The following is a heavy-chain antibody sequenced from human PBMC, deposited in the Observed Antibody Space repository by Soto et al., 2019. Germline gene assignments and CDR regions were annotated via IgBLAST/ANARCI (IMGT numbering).Heavy chain of an antibody. CDR3: AKESTVGSPGDYFDP. Sequence: EVELLESGGDLVQPGGSLRLSCAAYGFTFSSYDINWVRQAPGKGLEWVSAIGIYANTYYAGSVKGRFTISSDDSKNTVYLQLNSLRVDDTAVYYCAKESTVGSPGDYFDPWGQGTLVTVSS. CDR1: GFTFSSYD. D-gene: IGHD1-26*01. CDR2: IGIYANT. J-gene: IGHJ4*02. V-gene: IGHV3-23*01.